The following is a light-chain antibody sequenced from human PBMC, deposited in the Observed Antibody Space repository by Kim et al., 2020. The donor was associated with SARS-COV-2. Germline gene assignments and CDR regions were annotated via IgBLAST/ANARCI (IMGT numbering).Light chain of an antibody. CDR1: QSITGW. V-gene: IGKV1-5*03. CDR2: RTS. CDR3: QQYKNYPRT. Sequence: DIQMTQSPSTLSASVGDRVSITCRASQSITGWLAWYQQKPGKAPKLLIHRTSTLQSGDPSRFSGSGSGAEFTLTISSLQPDDFAIYYCQQYKNYPRTFGQGTKVDIK. J-gene: IGKJ1*01.